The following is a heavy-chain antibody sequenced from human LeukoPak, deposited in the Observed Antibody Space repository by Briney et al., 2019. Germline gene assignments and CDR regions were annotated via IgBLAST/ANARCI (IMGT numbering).Heavy chain of an antibody. V-gene: IGHV3-74*01. J-gene: IGHJ4*02. Sequence: PGGSLRLSCAASGLTFSSHWMHWVRQAPGKGLVWVSRITNDGSSTTYADSVKGRFTISRDNAKNSLYLQMNSLTAEDTAVYYCAKHWLPLWSPFDYWGQGALVTVSS. CDR3: AKHWLPLWSPFDY. CDR1: GLTFSSHW. CDR2: ITNDGSST. D-gene: IGHD5-18*01.